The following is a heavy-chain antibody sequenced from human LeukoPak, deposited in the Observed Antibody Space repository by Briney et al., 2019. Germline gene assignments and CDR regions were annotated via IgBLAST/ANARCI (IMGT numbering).Heavy chain of an antibody. D-gene: IGHD5-18*01. CDR1: GFTVSSSY. J-gene: IGHJ4*02. CDR3: ARVGGYSYGQPFDY. V-gene: IGHV3-66*01. Sequence: PGGSLRLSCAASGFTVSSSYMSWVRQAPGNGLEWVSVIYSGGSTFYADSVKGRFTISRDSSKNTLYLQMNSLRAEDTAVYYCARVGGYSYGQPFDYWGQGTLVTVSS. CDR2: IYSGGST.